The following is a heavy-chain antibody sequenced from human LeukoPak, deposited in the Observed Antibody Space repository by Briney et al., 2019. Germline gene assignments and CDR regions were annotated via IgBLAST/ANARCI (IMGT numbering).Heavy chain of an antibody. CDR3: AELGITMIGGV. CDR2: ISSSGSTI. J-gene: IGHJ6*04. V-gene: IGHV3-48*03. Sequence: GGSLRLSCAASGFTFSNYEMNWVRQAPGKGLEWVSYISSSGSTIYYADTVKGRFTISRDNAKNSLYLQMNSLRAEDTAVYYCAELGITMIGGVWGKGTTVTISS. CDR1: GFTFSNYE. D-gene: IGHD3-10*02.